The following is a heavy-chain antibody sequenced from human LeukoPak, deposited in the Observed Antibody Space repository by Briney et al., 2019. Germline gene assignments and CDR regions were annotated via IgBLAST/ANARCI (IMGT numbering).Heavy chain of an antibody. D-gene: IGHD3-22*01. CDR3: AKRGVVIRVILVGFHKEAYYFDS. J-gene: IGHJ4*02. Sequence: PGGSLRLSCAVSGITLSNYGMTWVRQAPGKGLEWVAGFSDSAGRTNYADSVKGRFTISRDNRKNTLNLQMNSLRAEDTAVYFCAKRGVVIRVILVGFHKEAYYFDSWGQGALVTVSS. CDR2: FSDSAGRT. V-gene: IGHV3-23*01. CDR1: GITLSNYG.